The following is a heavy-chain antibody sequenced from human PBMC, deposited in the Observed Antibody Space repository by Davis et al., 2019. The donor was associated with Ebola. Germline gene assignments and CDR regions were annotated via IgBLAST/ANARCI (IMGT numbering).Heavy chain of an antibody. CDR2: INHSGSI. V-gene: IGHV4-34*01. CDR1: GGSFSGYY. D-gene: IGHD3-10*01. CDR3: ARGVLLWFGELLYYYYGMDV. J-gene: IGHJ6*02. Sequence: SETLSLTCAVYGGSFSGYYWSWIRQSPGKGLAWIGEINHSGSINYNPSLKSRVTISVDTSKNQFSLKLSSVTAADTAVYYCARGVLLWFGELLYYYYGMDVWGQGTTVTVSS.